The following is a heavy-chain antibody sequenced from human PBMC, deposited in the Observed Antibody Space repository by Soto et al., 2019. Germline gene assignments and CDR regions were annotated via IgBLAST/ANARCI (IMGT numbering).Heavy chain of an antibody. V-gene: IGHV4-31*03. J-gene: IGHJ5*01. CDR2: IYYGGRT. CDR1: GGSISRGVYY. Sequence: QVQLQESGPGLVKPSQTLSLTCTVSGGSISRGVYYWSWIRHHPGKGLEWIGYIYYGGRTYYNPALTCRLSISLDTAQNQFSLKLRSLTAAAPSVYYCARWCDDILHGNSGDSWGHGTLVTVS. CDR3: ARWCDDILHGNSGDS. D-gene: IGHD3-9*01.